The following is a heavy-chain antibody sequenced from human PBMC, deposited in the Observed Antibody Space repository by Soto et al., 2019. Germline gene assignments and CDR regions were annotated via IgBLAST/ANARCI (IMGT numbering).Heavy chain of an antibody. J-gene: IGHJ4*02. Sequence: GGSLRLSCEVSGFTFSAYWMHWVRQVPGKGLIWVSRISDDGSTTTYADSVKGRFTISRDNAKNTLYLQMNSLRADDTGLYYCTRGPRVSSTGTGAHWGQGTLVTVYS. CDR2: ISDDGSTT. D-gene: IGHD1-1*01. CDR3: TRGPRVSSTGTGAH. V-gene: IGHV3-74*01. CDR1: GFTFSAYW.